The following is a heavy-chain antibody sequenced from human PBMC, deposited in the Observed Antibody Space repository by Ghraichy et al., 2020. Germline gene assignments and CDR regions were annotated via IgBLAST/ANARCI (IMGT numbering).Heavy chain of an antibody. CDR2: ISSDGSNK. Sequence: GGSLRLSCAASGFTFSLYGVHWVRQAPGKGLEWVAVISSDGSNKYYADSVKGRFTISRDNSKNTLYLQMNSLRAEDTAVYYCARIYHDRSVSSDSWGQGTQVTLSS. J-gene: IGHJ4*02. CDR1: GFTFSLYG. D-gene: IGHD3-22*01. V-gene: IGHV3-30*04. CDR3: ARIYHDRSVSSDS.